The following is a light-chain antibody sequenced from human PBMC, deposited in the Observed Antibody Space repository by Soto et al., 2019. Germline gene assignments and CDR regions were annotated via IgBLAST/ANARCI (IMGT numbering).Light chain of an antibody. CDR3: LQDHDYPXT. CDR2: SAT. Sequence: AIQMTQSPTSLSASVGDRVIITCRASQDISKDLGWYQQKPGKAPKFLIYSATSTQSGVPSTFSGSGFGTDFTLTISSLQPEDFATYYCLQDHDYPXTFGQGTKVDI. V-gene: IGKV1-6*01. J-gene: IGKJ1*01. CDR1: QDISKD.